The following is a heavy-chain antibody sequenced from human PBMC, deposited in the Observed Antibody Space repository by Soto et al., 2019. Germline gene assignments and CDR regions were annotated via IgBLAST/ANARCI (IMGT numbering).Heavy chain of an antibody. CDR2: INWNGGST. D-gene: IGHD6-19*01. V-gene: IGHV3-20*04. Sequence: EVQLVESGGGVVRPGGSLRLSCAASGFTSDDYVMSWVRQAPGKGLEWVSGINWNGGSTGFADPVRGRFTISRDNAKNSLYLQMNSLRAEDTALYYCARVSGRYSSGQNSFEPWGQGTLVTVSS. J-gene: IGHJ5*02. CDR3: ARVSGRYSSGQNSFEP. CDR1: GFTSDDYV.